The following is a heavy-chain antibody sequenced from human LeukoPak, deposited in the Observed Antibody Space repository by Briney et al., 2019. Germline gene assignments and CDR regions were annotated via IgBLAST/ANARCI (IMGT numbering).Heavy chain of an antibody. CDR3: ARGGGYDYVWGSYQLDY. V-gene: IGHV3-66*01. D-gene: IGHD3-16*01. CDR2: IYSGGST. J-gene: IGHJ4*02. CDR1: GFTFSSNY. Sequence: PGGSLRLSCAASGFTFSSNYMSWVRQAPGKGLEWVSVIYSGGSTYYADSVKGRFTISRDNSKNTLYPQMNSLRAEDTAVYYCARGGGYDYVWGSYQLDYWGQGTLVTVSS.